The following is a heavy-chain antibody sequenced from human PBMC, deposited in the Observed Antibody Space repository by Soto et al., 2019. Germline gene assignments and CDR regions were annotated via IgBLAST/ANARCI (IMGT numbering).Heavy chain of an antibody. V-gene: IGHV3-23*01. Sequence: GGSLRLSCAASGFTFSSYAMSWVRQAPGKGLEWVSAISGSGGSTYYADSVKGRFTISRDNSKNTLYLQMNSLRAEDTAVYYCAKDGNSGESYGDYAWFDPWGQGTLVTVSS. D-gene: IGHD4-17*01. CDR1: GFTFSSYA. J-gene: IGHJ5*02. CDR3: AKDGNSGESYGDYAWFDP. CDR2: ISGSGGST.